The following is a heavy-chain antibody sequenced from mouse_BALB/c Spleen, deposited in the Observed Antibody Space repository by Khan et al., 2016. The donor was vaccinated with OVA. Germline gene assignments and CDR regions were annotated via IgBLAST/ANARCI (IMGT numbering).Heavy chain of an antibody. D-gene: IGHD1-1*01. CDR3: VRALHYYGSSYEGFAY. CDR2: IHPYTYDD. J-gene: IGHJ3*01. CDR1: GYTFTSYV. V-gene: IGHV1S136*01. Sequence: VQLQQSGPELVKPGASVKMSCKASGYTFTSYVMHWVKQKPGQGLVWIGYIHPYTYDDKYNETFKGKATLTSDKSSSPSYIELSSLTSEDSAVYYCVRALHYYGSSYEGFAYWGQGTLVTVSP.